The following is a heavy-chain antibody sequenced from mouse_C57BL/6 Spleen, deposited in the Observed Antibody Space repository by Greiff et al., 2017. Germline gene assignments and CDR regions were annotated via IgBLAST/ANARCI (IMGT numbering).Heavy chain of an antibody. J-gene: IGHJ3*01. V-gene: IGHV5-6*01. CDR2: ISSGGSYT. CDR3: ARRLHSWFAY. CDR1: GFTFSSYG. Sequence: EVQVVESGGDLVKPGGSLKLSCAASGFTFSSYGMSWVRQTPDKRLEWVATISSGGSYTYYPDSVKGRFTISRDNAKNTLYLQMSSLKSEDTAMYYCARRLHSWFAYWGQGTLVTVSA. D-gene: IGHD2-10*01.